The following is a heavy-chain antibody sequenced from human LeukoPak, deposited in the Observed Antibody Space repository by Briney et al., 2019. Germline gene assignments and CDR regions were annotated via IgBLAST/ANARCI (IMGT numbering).Heavy chain of an antibody. CDR3: ASFPWDLRPT. D-gene: IGHD1-26*01. CDR2: ITSTSDTI. Sequence: GGSLRLSCAASGFTFSSYSMNWVRQAPGKGLEWLSYITSTSDTIYYADSVKGRFTISRDNAKNSLYLQMNSLRAEDTAVYYCASFPWDLRPTWGLGTLVSVAS. J-gene: IGHJ4*02. CDR1: GFTFSSYS. V-gene: IGHV3-48*01.